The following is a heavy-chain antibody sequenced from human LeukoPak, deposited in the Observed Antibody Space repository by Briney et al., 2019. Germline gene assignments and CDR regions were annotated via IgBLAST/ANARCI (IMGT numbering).Heavy chain of an antibody. CDR2: ISWNSDTI. V-gene: IGHV3-9*02. J-gene: IGHJ4*02. Sequence: GGSLRLSCAASGFDSDDYAMHWVRQAPGKGLEWVSSISWNSDTIYYAASVKGRFTISRDNAKKYLYLQMNSLGTEDTAFYYCAKMGYFGSGSYYPGEFYFDYWGQGTLVTVSS. CDR1: GFDSDDYA. D-gene: IGHD3-10*01. CDR3: AKMGYFGSGSYYPGEFYFDY.